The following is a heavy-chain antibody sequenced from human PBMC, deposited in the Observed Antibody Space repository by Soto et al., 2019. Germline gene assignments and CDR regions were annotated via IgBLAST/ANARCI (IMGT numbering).Heavy chain of an antibody. Sequence: QVQLQQWGAGLLKPSETLSLTCAVYGGSFSAYSLNWIRQPPGKGLEWIGEINHSGSTNYNPSLKSRVTISIDTSKKQFSLKLSSVTAAVRAVYYCASGGVVSAFDIWGQGTMVTVSS. CDR2: INHSGST. CDR3: ASGGVVSAFDI. CDR1: GGSFSAYS. D-gene: IGHD2-2*01. J-gene: IGHJ3*02. V-gene: IGHV4-34*01.